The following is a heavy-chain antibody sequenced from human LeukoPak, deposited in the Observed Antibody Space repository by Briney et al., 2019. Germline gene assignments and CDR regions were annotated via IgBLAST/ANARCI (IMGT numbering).Heavy chain of an antibody. CDR3: AREPYSYGFLASRWFDP. V-gene: IGHV4-59*01. D-gene: IGHD5-18*01. J-gene: IGHJ5*02. CDR1: GGSISSYY. CDR2: IYYSGST. Sequence: PSETLSLTCTVSGGSISSYYWSWIRQPPGKGLEWIGYIYYSGSTNYNPSLKSRVTISVDTSKNQFSLKLSSVTAADTAVYYCAREPYSYGFLASRWFDPWGQGTLVTVSS.